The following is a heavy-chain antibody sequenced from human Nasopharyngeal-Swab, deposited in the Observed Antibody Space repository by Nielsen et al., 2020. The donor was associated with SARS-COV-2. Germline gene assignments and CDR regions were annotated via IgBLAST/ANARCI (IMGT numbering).Heavy chain of an antibody. J-gene: IGHJ6*02. CDR1: GFTFSSYA. D-gene: IGHD3-22*01. V-gene: IGHV3-23*01. CDR2: ISGSGGST. Sequence: GGSLRLDCAASGFTFSSYAMSWVRQAPGKGLEWVSAISGSGGSTYYADSVKGRFTISRDNSKNTLYLQMNSLRAEDTAVYYCARKNYYDSSGYYLVHFYYYYYGMDVWGQGTTVTVSS. CDR3: ARKNYYDSSGYYLVHFYYYYYGMDV.